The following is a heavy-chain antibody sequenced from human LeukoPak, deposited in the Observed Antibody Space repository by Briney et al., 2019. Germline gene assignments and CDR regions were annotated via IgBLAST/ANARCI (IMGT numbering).Heavy chain of an antibody. CDR3: AIINPPDGRVY. CDR1: GYTFTTSW. Sequence: GESLKISCQRLGYTFTTSWIGWVRQLPGKGLEWMAIIYAGNSDATYSPSFQGQVSISTDRSISTAYLHWSSLKASDTANYYCAIINPPDGRVYWGQGTLVTVSS. J-gene: IGHJ4*02. V-gene: IGHV5-51*01. D-gene: IGHD5-24*01. CDR2: IYAGNSDA.